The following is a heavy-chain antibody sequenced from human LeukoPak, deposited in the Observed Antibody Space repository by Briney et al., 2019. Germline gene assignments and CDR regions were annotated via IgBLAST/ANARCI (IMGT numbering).Heavy chain of an antibody. Sequence: SVKVSCKASGFTFTSSAVQWVRQARGQRLEWIGWIVVGSGNTKYAQKFQERVTITRDMSTSTAFVELTSLRSEDTALYYCASGPRVRKRNYFDYWGQGTLVTVSS. V-gene: IGHV1-58*01. CDR2: IVVGSGNT. CDR1: GFTFTSSA. CDR3: ASGPRVRKRNYFDY. J-gene: IGHJ4*02. D-gene: IGHD3-10*01.